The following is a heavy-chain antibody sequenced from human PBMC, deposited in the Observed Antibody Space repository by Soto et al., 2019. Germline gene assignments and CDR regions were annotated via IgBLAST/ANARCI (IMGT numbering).Heavy chain of an antibody. V-gene: IGHV1-69*02. CDR3: ARATSPLATLDY. CDR2: IIPIVDIV. J-gene: IGHJ4*02. D-gene: IGHD5-12*01. CDR1: GGTFSSDT. Sequence: QVQLVQSGAEVKKPGSSVKVSCKASGGTFSSDTINWVRQAPGQGLEWMGRIIPIVDIVNSAQKFQGRVTFXAXXSPSTAYMDLSSLRSEDTAVYYCARATSPLATLDYWGQGTLVTVSS.